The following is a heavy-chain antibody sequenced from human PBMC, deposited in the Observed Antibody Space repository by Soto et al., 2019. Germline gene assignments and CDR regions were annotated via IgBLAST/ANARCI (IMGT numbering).Heavy chain of an antibody. CDR3: ARTSRRITIFGVVIIPFDY. CDR2: TYYRSKWYN. Sequence: QTLSLTCAISGDSVSSNSAAWNLIRQSPSRGLEWLGRTYYRSKWYNDYAVSVKSRITINPDTSKNQFSLQLNSVTPEDTAVYYCARTSRRITIFGVVIIPFDYWGQGTLVTVSS. D-gene: IGHD3-3*01. V-gene: IGHV6-1*01. CDR1: GDSVSSNSAA. J-gene: IGHJ4*02.